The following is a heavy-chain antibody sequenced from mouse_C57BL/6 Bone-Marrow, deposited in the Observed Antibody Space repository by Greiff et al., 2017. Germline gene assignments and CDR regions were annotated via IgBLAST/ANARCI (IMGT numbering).Heavy chain of an antibody. CDR2: IDPNSGGT. CDR3: TRGGTRRGAYCDD. D-gene: IGHD3-3*01. Sequence: VQLQQPGAELVKPGASVKLSCKASGYTFTSYWMHWVKQRPGRGLEWIGRIDPNSGGTKYNEKFKSKATLTVDKPSSTAYMQLSSLTSGDSAVYYCTRGGTRRGAYCDDGGQGTTLTVSS. CDR1: GYTFTSYW. V-gene: IGHV1-72*01. J-gene: IGHJ2*01.